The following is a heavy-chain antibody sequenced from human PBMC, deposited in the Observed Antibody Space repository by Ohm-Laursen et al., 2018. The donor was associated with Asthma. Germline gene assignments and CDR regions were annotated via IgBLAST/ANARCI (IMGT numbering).Heavy chain of an antibody. CDR2: ISKDGSNK. J-gene: IGHJ4*02. D-gene: IGHD3-10*01. Sequence: SLRLSCAASGFTFSSYAMHWVRQAPGKGLEWAAVISKDGSNKYYAESVKGRFTISRDNSMNTLYVQMNSLRAEDTAVYYCARDHYYSSGTYFDYWGQGTLVTVSS. CDR1: GFTFSSYA. V-gene: IGHV3-30-3*01. CDR3: ARDHYYSSGTYFDY.